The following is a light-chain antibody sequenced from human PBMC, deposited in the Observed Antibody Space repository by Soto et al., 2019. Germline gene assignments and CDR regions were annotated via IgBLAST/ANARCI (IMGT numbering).Light chain of an antibody. CDR3: QQYYSTPCT. CDR1: QSVLYSSNNKNY. V-gene: IGKV4-1*01. Sequence: DIVMTQSPDSLAVSLGERATINCKSSQSVLYSSNNKNYLAWYQQKPGQPPKLLIYWASTRESGVPDRFSGSGSGPDFTLTISSLQSEDVAVYYCQQYYSTPCTFGGGTKVEIK. J-gene: IGKJ4*01. CDR2: WAS.